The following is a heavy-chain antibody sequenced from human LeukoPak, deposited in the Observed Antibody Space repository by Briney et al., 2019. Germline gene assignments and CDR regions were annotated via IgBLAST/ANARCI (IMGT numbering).Heavy chain of an antibody. CDR1: GFTFSSYG. J-gene: IGHJ6*02. CDR3: AKDRSIAARPYHYYGMDV. CDR2: ISDDGSNK. V-gene: IGHV3-30*18. D-gene: IGHD6-6*01. Sequence: GGSLRLSCAAAGFTFSSYGMHWVRQAPGKGLEWVAVISDDGSNKYYADSVKGRFTISRDNSKSTLYLQMNSLRAEDTAVYYCAKDRSIAARPYHYYGMDVWGQGTTVTVSS.